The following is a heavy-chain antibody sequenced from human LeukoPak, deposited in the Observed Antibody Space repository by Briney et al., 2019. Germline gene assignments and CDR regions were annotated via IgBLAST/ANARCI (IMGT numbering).Heavy chain of an antibody. CDR1: GYSFTSYW. J-gene: IGHJ5*02. Sequence: GASLRISCKGSGYSFTSYWISWVRQMPGKGLEWMGRIDPSDSYTNYSPSFQGHVTISADKSISTAYLQWSSLKASDTAMYYCATSMETTEWFDPWGQGTLVTVSS. CDR3: ATSMETTEWFDP. D-gene: IGHD4-17*01. V-gene: IGHV5-10-1*01. CDR2: IDPSDSYT.